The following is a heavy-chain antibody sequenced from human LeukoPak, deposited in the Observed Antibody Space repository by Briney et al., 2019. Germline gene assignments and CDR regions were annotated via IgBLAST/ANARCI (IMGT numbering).Heavy chain of an antibody. V-gene: IGHV3-74*01. D-gene: IGHD7-27*01. CDR1: GFTFSSYW. Sequence: GGSLRLSSAGSGFTFSSYWFHWVRQAPGKGLVWVSRINEDGSTTNYADSVRGRFTISRDNAKNTLYLQMNSLRAEDTAIYYCAKDFTGARDYWGQGILVTVSS. CDR3: AKDFTGARDY. J-gene: IGHJ4*02. CDR2: INEDGSTT.